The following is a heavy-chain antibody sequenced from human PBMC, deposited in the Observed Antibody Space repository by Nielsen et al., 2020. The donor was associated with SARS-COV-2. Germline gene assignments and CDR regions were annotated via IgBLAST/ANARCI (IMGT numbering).Heavy chain of an antibody. CDR2: INPNSGGT. V-gene: IGHV1-2*06. CDR3: ARDGIGVVPAATPEFDY. CDR1: GYTFTSYG. J-gene: IGHJ4*02. Sequence: ASVKVSCKASGYTFTSYGISWVRQAPGQGLEWMGRINPNSGGTNYAQKFQGRVTMTRDTSISTAYMELSRLRSDDTAVYYCARDGIGVVPAATPEFDYWGQGTLVTVSS. D-gene: IGHD2-2*01.